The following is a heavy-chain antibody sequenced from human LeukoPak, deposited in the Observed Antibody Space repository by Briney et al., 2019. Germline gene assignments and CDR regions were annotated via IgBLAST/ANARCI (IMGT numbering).Heavy chain of an antibody. CDR3: ARGVIASGGNGFDY. D-gene: IGHD6-13*01. J-gene: IGHJ4*02. V-gene: IGHV4-4*07. Sequence: PSETLSLTCSVSGDSISYFYWSWIRQAAGKGLEWIGRISGSGSTDYNASLKSRVTMSVDTSKSQLSLKVISVTAADTAVYYCARGVIASGGNGFDYWGQGTLVTVSS. CDR1: GDSISYFY. CDR2: ISGSGST.